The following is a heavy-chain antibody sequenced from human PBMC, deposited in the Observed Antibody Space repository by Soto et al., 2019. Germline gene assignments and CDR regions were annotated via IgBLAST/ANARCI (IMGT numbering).Heavy chain of an antibody. CDR2: IIPIFGTA. CDR1: GGTFSSYA. Sequence: QVQLVQSGAEVKKPGSSVKVSCKASGGTFSSYAISWVRQAPGEGLEWMGGIIPIFGTANYAQKFQGRVTITADESTSTAYMELSSLRSEDTAVYYCGRDYYDSSGYYYGIFDYWGQGTLVTVSS. CDR3: GRDYYDSSGYYYGIFDY. D-gene: IGHD3-22*01. V-gene: IGHV1-69*01. J-gene: IGHJ4*02.